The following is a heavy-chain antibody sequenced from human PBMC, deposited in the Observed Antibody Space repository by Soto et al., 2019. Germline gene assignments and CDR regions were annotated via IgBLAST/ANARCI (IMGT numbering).Heavy chain of an antibody. CDR3: AKDALRAAAGRKSLHFDY. J-gene: IGHJ4*02. CDR1: GFTFSSYA. Sequence: GGSLRLSCAASGFTFSSYAMSWVRQAPGKGLEWVSAISGSGGSTYYVDSVKGRFTISRDNSKNRLYLQMNSLRAEDTAVYYCAKDALRAAAGRKSLHFDYLGQGTLVTVSS. CDR2: ISGSGGST. V-gene: IGHV3-23*01. D-gene: IGHD6-13*01.